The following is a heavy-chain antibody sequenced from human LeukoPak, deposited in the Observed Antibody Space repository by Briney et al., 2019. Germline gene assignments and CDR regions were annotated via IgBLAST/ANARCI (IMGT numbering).Heavy chain of an antibody. Sequence: PGESLKISCKGSGYSFTSYWISWVRQAPGKGLEWVSAISAGGGNTYYADSVKGRFTISRDNSKNTLFLEMNSLRAEDTAVYYCAKEYSVRNQFDYWGQGTLVAVSS. J-gene: IGHJ4*02. CDR2: ISAGGGNT. CDR1: GYSFTSYW. CDR3: AKEYSVRNQFDY. V-gene: IGHV3-23*01. D-gene: IGHD1-14*01.